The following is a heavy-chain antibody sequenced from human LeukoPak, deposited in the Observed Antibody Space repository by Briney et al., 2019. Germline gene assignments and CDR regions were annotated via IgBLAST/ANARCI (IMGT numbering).Heavy chain of an antibody. CDR3: ARGGGSYYNY. CDR1: GFTFSSYA. J-gene: IGHJ4*02. V-gene: IGHV3-7*04. CDR2: IKQDGSEK. Sequence: GGSLRLSCAASGFTFSSYAMSWVRQAPGKGLEWVANIKQDGSEKYYVDSVKGRSTISRDNAKNSLYLQMNSLRAEDTAVYYCARGGGSYYNYWGQGTLVTVSS. D-gene: IGHD1-26*01.